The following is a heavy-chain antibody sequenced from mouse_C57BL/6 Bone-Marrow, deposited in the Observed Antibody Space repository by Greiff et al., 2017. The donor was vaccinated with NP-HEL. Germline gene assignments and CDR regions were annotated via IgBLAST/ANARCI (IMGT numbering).Heavy chain of an antibody. CDR3: ATRTGYDYDGWFAY. D-gene: IGHD2-4*01. Sequence: EVQLQQSGPELVKPGASVKISCKASGYSFTDYNMNWVQQSNGKSLEWIGVINPNYGTTSYNQKFKGKATLTVDQSSSTAYMQLNSLTSEDSAVYYCATRTGYDYDGWFAYWGQGTLVTVSA. V-gene: IGHV1-39*01. CDR2: INPNYGTT. CDR1: GYSFTDYN. J-gene: IGHJ3*01.